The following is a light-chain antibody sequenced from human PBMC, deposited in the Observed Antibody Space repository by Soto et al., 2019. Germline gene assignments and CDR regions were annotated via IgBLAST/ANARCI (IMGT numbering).Light chain of an antibody. CDR2: GAS. J-gene: IGKJ2*01. Sequence: IVLTQSPGTLSLSPGESATLSCRASQTVSSSYVAWYQQKPGQAPRLLIYGASSRATGIQDRFIGSGSGADLTLTINRLEPDDFAVYCCQQYASVPYTFGQGTILEI. CDR1: QTVSSSY. CDR3: QQYASVPYT. V-gene: IGKV3-20*01.